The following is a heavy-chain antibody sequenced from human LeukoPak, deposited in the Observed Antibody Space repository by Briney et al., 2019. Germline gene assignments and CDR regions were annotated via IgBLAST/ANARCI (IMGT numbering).Heavy chain of an antibody. D-gene: IGHD3-16*01. Sequence: SVKVSCKASGGTFSRYAISWVRQAPGQGIQWMGEIIPVFGTTNYAQNFQGRVTITTDESTSIAYMELSSLRSEDTAVYYCARGSGGYFDYWGQGTLVTVSS. J-gene: IGHJ4*02. CDR3: ARGSGGYFDY. CDR2: IIPVFGTT. CDR1: GGTFSRYA. V-gene: IGHV1-69*05.